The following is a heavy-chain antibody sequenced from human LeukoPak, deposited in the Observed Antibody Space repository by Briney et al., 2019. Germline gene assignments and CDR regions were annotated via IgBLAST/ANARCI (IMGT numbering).Heavy chain of an antibody. CDR1: GGTFSSYA. CDR3: ARGQGYHSSSWYVLDI. CDR2: IIPIFGTA. J-gene: IGHJ3*02. V-gene: IGHV1-69*13. Sequence: SVKVSCKASGGTFSSYAISWVRQAPGQGLEWMGGIIPIFGTANYAQKFQGRITITADESTSTAYMELSSLRSEDTAVYYCARGQGYHSSSWYVLDIWGQGTMVTVSS. D-gene: IGHD6-13*01.